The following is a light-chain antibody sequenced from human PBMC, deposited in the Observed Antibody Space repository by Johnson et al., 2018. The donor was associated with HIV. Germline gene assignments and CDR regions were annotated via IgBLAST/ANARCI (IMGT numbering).Light chain of an antibody. Sequence: QSVLTQPPSVSAAPGQKVTISCSGSSSNIGNNYVSWYQQLPGTAPKLLIYDNNKRPSGIPDRFSGSKSGPSATLGIIELQTGDEADYYCGTWDSSLSAYVFGTGTKVTVL. CDR2: DNN. V-gene: IGLV1-51*01. CDR1: SSNIGNNY. J-gene: IGLJ1*01. CDR3: GTWDSSLSAYV.